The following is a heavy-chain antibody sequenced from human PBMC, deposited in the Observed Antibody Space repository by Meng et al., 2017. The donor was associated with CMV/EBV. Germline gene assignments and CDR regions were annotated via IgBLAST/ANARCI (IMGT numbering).Heavy chain of an antibody. CDR2: INSDGSST. CDR3: ARELPNSLADY. V-gene: IGHV3-74*01. D-gene: IGHD4-23*01. CDR1: GFTFSSYW. J-gene: IGHJ4*02. Sequence: GKSLKISCAASGFTFSSYWMHWVRQAPGKGLVWVSRINSDGSSTSYADSVKGRFTISRDNAKNTLYLQMNSLRAEDTAVYYCARELPNSLADYWGQGTLVTVSS.